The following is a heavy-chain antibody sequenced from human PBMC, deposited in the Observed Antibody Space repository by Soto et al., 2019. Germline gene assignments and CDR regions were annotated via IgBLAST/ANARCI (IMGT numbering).Heavy chain of an antibody. V-gene: IGHV4-59*01. J-gene: IGHJ6*02. D-gene: IGHD6-19*01. Sequence: SETLSLTCTVSGGSISSYYWSWIRQPPGKGLEWIGYIYYSGSTNYNPSLKSRVTISVETSKNQFSLKLSSVTDAETAVYYCARDRSSGWSDYYYYGMDVWGQGTTVTVSS. CDR3: ARDRSSGWSDYYYYGMDV. CDR2: IYYSGST. CDR1: GGSISSYY.